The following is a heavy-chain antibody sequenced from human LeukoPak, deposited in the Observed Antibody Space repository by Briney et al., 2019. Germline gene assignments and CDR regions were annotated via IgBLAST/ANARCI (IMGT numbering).Heavy chain of an antibody. V-gene: IGHV2-5*01. CDR2: IYWNDDK. CDR3: THRREMATLVYAFDI. Sequence: SGPTLVNPTQTLTLTCTFSGFSLSVTGVGVGWIRQPPGKALEWLALIYWNDDKRYSPSLKSRLTITKDTSKNQVVLTMTNMDPVDTATYFCTHRREMATLVYAFDIWGQGTMVTVSS. CDR1: GFSLSVTGVG. J-gene: IGHJ3*02. D-gene: IGHD5-24*01.